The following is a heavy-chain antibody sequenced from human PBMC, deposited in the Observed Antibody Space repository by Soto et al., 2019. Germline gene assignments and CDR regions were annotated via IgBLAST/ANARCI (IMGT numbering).Heavy chain of an antibody. Sequence: EVHLVETGGGLIQPGGSLRLSCVVSGFTVSDNRMTWVRQAPGQGLEWVADLYFYGSANYADSVRGRFTISKDDSKNTVYLQMNNLGAEDTAVYYCARVGTSESFFDYWGQGTLVTVSP. V-gene: IGHV3-53*02. D-gene: IGHD7-27*01. CDR3: ARVGTSESFFDY. J-gene: IGHJ4*02. CDR1: GFTVSDNR. CDR2: LYFYGSA.